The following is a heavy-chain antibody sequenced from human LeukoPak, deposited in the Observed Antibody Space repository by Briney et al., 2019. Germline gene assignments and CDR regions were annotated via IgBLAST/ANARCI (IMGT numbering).Heavy chain of an antibody. CDR3: ATEVGATRSHFDY. V-gene: IGHV1-24*01. CDR1: GYTFTTYG. Sequence: ASVKVSCKASGYTFTTYGLSWVRQAPGKGLEWMGGFDPEDGETIYAQKFQGRVTMTEDTSTDTAYMELSSLRSEDTAVYYCATEVGATRSHFDYWGQGTLVTVSS. J-gene: IGHJ4*02. CDR2: FDPEDGET. D-gene: IGHD1-26*01.